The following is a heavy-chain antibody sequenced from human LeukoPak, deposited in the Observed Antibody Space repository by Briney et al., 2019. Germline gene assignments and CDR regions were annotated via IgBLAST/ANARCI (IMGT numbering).Heavy chain of an antibody. V-gene: IGHV1-69*04. CDR1: GGTFSSYA. CDR3: ARATGYLYYYYGMDV. CDR2: IIPILGIA. D-gene: IGHD3-9*01. Sequence: PVNVSCTASGGTFSSYAISWVRQAPGEGLEWMGRIIPILGIANYAQKFQGRVTITADKSTSTAYMELSSLRSEDTAVYYCARATGYLYYYYGMDVWGQGTTVTVSS. J-gene: IGHJ6*02.